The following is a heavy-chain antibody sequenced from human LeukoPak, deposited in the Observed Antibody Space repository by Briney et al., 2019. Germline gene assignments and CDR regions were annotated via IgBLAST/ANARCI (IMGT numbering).Heavy chain of an antibody. J-gene: IGHJ4*02. CDR3: AKDSYYDSSGYNDY. D-gene: IGHD3-22*01. V-gene: IGHV3-30*02. CDR2: IRYDGSNK. CDR1: GFTFSSYG. Sequence: GGSLRLSCAASGFTFSSYGMHWVRQAPGKGLEWVAFIRYDGSNKYYADSVKGRFTISRDNSKNTLYLQMNSLRAEDTAVYYCAKDSYYDSSGYNDYWGQGTLVTVSS.